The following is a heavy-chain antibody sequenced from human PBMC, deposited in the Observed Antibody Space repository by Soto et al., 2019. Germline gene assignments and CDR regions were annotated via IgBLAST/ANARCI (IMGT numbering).Heavy chain of an antibody. V-gene: IGHV4-59*01. CDR1: GGSISSYY. D-gene: IGHD6-6*01. J-gene: IGHJ3*02. CDR3: ARDPGPSITDAFDI. CDR2: IYYSGST. Sequence: SETLSLTCTVSGGSISSYYWSWIRQPPGKGLEWIGYIYYSGSTNYNPSLKSRVTISVDTSKNQFSLKLSSVTAADTAVYYCARDPGPSITDAFDIWGQGTMVTVSS.